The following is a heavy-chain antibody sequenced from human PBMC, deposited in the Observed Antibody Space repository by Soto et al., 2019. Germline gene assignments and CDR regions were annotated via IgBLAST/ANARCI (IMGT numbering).Heavy chain of an antibody. D-gene: IGHD3-22*01. J-gene: IGHJ4*02. CDR2: ISGSGDST. V-gene: IGHV3-23*01. CDR3: VKGSSGYYSGYFDY. CDR1: GFTFSSFA. Sequence: GGSLRLSCAASGFTFSSFAMSWVRQAPGKGLEWVSAISGSGDSTYYADSVKGRFTISRDNSKNTLYLQMNSLRAEDTAVYYCVKGSSGYYSGYFDYWGQGTLVTVSS.